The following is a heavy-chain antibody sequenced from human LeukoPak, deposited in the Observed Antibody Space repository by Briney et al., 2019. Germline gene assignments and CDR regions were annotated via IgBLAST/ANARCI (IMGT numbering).Heavy chain of an antibody. D-gene: IGHD4-17*01. V-gene: IGHV4-34*01. CDR3: ARGPLGSTVTTRAQYFQQ. CDR1: GGPFSGYY. Sequence: PSETLSLTCAVYGGPFSGYYWSWIRQPPGKGLEWIGEINHSGSTNYNPSLKSRVTISVDTSKNQISLKLSSVTAADTAVYYCARGPLGSTVTTRAQYFQQWGQGTLVTVSS. J-gene: IGHJ1*01. CDR2: INHSGST.